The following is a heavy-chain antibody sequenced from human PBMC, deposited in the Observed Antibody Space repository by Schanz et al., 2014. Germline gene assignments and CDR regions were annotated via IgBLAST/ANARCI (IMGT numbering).Heavy chain of an antibody. V-gene: IGHV3-23*01. Sequence: EVHLLDSGGGLVQPGGSLRLSCAASEFTFSTDAMSWVRQAPGKGLEWLSVISASGGDTYYADSVKGRFTVSRDNSKNTLYLQLNSLRAEDTAVYYCARPALWFGDNCFDPWGQGTLVTVSS. CDR2: ISASGGDT. J-gene: IGHJ5*02. D-gene: IGHD3-10*01. CDR1: EFTFSTDA. CDR3: ARPALWFGDNCFDP.